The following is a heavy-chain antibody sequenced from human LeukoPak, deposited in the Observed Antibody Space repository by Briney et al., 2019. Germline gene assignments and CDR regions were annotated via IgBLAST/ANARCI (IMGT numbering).Heavy chain of an antibody. Sequence: PSETLSLTCTVSGGSISSSSYYWGWIRQPPGKGLEWIGSIYYSGSTYYNPSLKSRVTISVDTSKNQFSLKLSSVTAADTAVYYCARAFHYLVVVRGDAFDIWGQGTMVTVSS. V-gene: IGHV4-39*07. CDR1: GGSISSSSYY. CDR2: IYYSGST. J-gene: IGHJ3*02. D-gene: IGHD3-22*01. CDR3: ARAFHYLVVVRGDAFDI.